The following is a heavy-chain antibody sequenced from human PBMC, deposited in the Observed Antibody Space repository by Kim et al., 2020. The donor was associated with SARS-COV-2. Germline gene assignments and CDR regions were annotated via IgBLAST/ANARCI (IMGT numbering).Heavy chain of an antibody. D-gene: IGHD3-10*01. V-gene: IGHV3-48*04. CDR2: ISSSSSTI. Sequence: GGSLRLSCAASGFTFSSYSMNWVRQAPGKGLEWVSYISSSSSTIYYADSVKGRFTISRDNAKNSLYLQMNSLRAEDTAVYYCARDQGKGEWFGAVGWFDPWGQGTLVTVSS. CDR3: ARDQGKGEWFGAVGWFDP. CDR1: GFTFSSYS. J-gene: IGHJ5*02.